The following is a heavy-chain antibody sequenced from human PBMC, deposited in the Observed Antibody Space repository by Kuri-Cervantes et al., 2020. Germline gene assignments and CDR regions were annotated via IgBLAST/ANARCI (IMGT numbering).Heavy chain of an antibody. J-gene: IGHJ5*02. V-gene: IGHV3-33*01. CDR2: IWYDGSNK. CDR3: ARADSSGYSWARAPGGWFDP. CDR1: GFTFSSYG. Sequence: GESLKISCAASGFTFSSYGMHWVRQAPGKGLEWVAVIWYDGSNKYYADSVKGRFTISRDNSKNTLYLQMNSLRAEDTAVYYCARADSSGYSWARAPGGWFDPWGQGTLVTVSS. D-gene: IGHD3-22*01.